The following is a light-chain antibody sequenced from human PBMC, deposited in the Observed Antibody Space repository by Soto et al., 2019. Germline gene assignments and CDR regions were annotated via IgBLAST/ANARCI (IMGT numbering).Light chain of an antibody. J-gene: IGLJ2*01. CDR3: SSYAGSTSVV. V-gene: IGLV2-8*01. CDR2: EVS. Sequence: QSALTQPPSASGSPGQSVTISCTGTSSDVGGKTYVSGYHQHPDKPPKPMIYEVSKRPSGVPDRFSGSKSGNTASLTVSGLQAEDEADYYCSSYAGSTSVVFGGGTKLTVL. CDR1: SSDVGGKTY.